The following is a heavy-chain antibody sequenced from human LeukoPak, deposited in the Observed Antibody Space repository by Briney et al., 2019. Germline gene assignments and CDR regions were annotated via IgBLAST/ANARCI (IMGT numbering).Heavy chain of an antibody. V-gene: IGHV4-34*01. J-gene: IGHJ5*02. CDR3: ARGGFDP. CDR2: INKDGNT. Sequence: SETLSLTCAVYGGSFSTYYWGWIRQPPGKGLEWLGEINKDGNTHYNPSLKTRVTVSIDTSQNQFSLRLSSVTAADTAVYYCARGGFDPWGQGTPVTVSS. CDR1: GGSFSTYY.